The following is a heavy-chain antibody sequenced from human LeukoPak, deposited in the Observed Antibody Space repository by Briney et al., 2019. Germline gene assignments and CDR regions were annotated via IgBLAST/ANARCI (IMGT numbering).Heavy chain of an antibody. Sequence: SETLSLTCAVYGGSFSGYYWSWIRQPPGKGLEWIGEINHSGSTNYNPSLKSRVTISVDTSKNQFSLKLSSVTAADTAVCYCARGPLGYCTNGVCYGHDYWGQGTLVTVSS. CDR1: GGSFSGYY. D-gene: IGHD2-8*01. J-gene: IGHJ4*02. CDR3: ARGPLGYCTNGVCYGHDY. V-gene: IGHV4-34*01. CDR2: INHSGST.